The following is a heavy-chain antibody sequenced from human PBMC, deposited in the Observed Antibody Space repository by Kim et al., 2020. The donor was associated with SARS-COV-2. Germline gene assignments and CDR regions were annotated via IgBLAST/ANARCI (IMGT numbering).Heavy chain of an antibody. CDR2: INTNTGNP. J-gene: IGHJ5*02. CDR1: GYTFTSYA. CDR3: ARNVEPYYGSGSYRNWFDP. Sequence: ASVKVSCKASGYTFTSYAMNWVRQAPGQGLEWMGWINTNTGNPTYAQGFTGRFVFSLDTSVSTAYLQISSLKAEDTAVYYCARNVEPYYGSGSYRNWFDPWGQGTLVTVSS. V-gene: IGHV7-4-1*02. D-gene: IGHD3-10*01.